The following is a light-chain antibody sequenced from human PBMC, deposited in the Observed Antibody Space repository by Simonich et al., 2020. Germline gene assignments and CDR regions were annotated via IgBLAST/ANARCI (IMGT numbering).Light chain of an antibody. CDR1: SSDVGGYNY. CDR3: SSYTSSSTLEDWV. CDR2: DVS. V-gene: IGLV2-14*03. J-gene: IGLJ3*02. Sequence: QSALTQPASVSGSPGQSITISCTGTSSDVGGYNYVSWYQQHPGKAPKLMIYDVSNRPSGGSKRFSGSKSGNTASLTISGLQAEDEADYYCSSYTSSSTLEDWVFGGGTKLTVL.